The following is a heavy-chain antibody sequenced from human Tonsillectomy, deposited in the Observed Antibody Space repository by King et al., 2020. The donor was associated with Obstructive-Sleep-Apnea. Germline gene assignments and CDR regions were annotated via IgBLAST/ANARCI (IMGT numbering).Heavy chain of an antibody. Sequence: VQLVESGGGVVQPGRSLRLSCAASGFTFSNYGMHWVRQAPGKGLEWVAFKRYDGTSEYYADSVLGRFTISRDNSENTLYLQMNSRRPEDTAVYYCEKDIRGRQATMPGYYYGMDVWGQGTTVTVSS. V-gene: IGHV3-30*02. D-gene: IGHD2-2*01. J-gene: IGHJ6*02. CDR1: GFTFSNYG. CDR2: KRYDGTSE. CDR3: EKDIRGRQATMPGYYYGMDV.